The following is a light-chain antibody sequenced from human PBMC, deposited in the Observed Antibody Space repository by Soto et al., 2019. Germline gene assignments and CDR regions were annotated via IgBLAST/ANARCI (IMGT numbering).Light chain of an antibody. J-gene: IGLJ1*01. Sequence: QSALTQPASVSGSPGQSITISCTGTSSDVGGYNYVSWYQHHPGKAPKLIIYDVTNRPSGVSDRFSGSKSGNTASLTISGLQAEDGTDYYCSSYTSSSTPFVFGTGTKLTVL. V-gene: IGLV2-14*03. CDR2: DVT. CDR3: SSYTSSSTPFV. CDR1: SSDVGGYNY.